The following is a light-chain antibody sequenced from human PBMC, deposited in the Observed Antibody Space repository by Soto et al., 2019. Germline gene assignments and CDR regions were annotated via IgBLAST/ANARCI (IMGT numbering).Light chain of an antibody. CDR3: QQDYSTLAT. V-gene: IGKV1-39*01. Sequence: DIQMSQSPSSLSASVGDRVTITCRAAESISRHLTWYQHKPGRAPDLLIYAASTLQNGVPSRFTGSGSGTEFTLTITGLQLEDFATYYCQQDYSTLATFGQGTRLEIK. CDR2: AAS. CDR1: ESISRH. J-gene: IGKJ5*01.